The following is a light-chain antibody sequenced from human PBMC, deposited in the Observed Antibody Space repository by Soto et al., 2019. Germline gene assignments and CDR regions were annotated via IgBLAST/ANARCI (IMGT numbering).Light chain of an antibody. CDR1: SSNIGSNS. Sequence: QSVLTQPPSASGTPGQRVTVSFSGSSSNIGSNSVYWYQQLPGTAPKLLIYRNDQPPSRVPDRFSGPKSGTSASLASSGLRSEDEADYYCAAWDDSLSGFYVFGTGTKLTVL. CDR2: RND. CDR3: AAWDDSLSGFYV. V-gene: IGLV1-47*01. J-gene: IGLJ1*01.